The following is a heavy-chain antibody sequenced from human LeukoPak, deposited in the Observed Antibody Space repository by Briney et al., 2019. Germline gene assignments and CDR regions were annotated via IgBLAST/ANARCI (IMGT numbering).Heavy chain of an antibody. CDR1: GFTFSSYA. Sequence: PGGSLRLSCAASGFTFSSYAMHWVRQAPGKGLEWVAVISYDGSNKYYADSVKGRFTISRDNSKNTLYLQMNSLRAEDTAVYYCARGTVWFGELISLDYWGQGTLVTVSS. D-gene: IGHD3-10*01. CDR2: ISYDGSNK. CDR3: ARGTVWFGELISLDY. V-gene: IGHV3-30*04. J-gene: IGHJ4*02.